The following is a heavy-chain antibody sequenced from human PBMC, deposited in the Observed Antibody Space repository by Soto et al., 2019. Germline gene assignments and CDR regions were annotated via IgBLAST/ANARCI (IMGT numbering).Heavy chain of an antibody. CDR2: ISSTASTI. CDR1: GFAFSDYE. D-gene: IGHD3-10*01. J-gene: IGHJ6*02. V-gene: IGHV3-48*03. Sequence: QSGGSLRLSCAASGFAFSDYEMNWVRQAPGKGLEWISYISSTASTIHYADSVKGRFTISRDNAKNSVYLQMNSLRAEDSAVYYCARAAGIMTRGFHGMDVWGQGTTVTVSS. CDR3: ARAAGIMTRGFHGMDV.